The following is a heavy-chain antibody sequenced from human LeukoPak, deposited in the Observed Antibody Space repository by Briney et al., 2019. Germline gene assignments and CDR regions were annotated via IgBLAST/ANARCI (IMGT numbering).Heavy chain of an antibody. Sequence: GASVKVSCKASGGTFSSYAISWVRQAPGQGLEWMGGIIPIFGTANYAQKFQGRVTITADKSTSTAYMELSSLRSEDTAVYYCASTMVRRVITTPGVYWGQGTLVTVSS. V-gene: IGHV1-69*06. CDR2: IIPIFGTA. D-gene: IGHD3-10*01. CDR3: ASTMVRRVITTPGVY. J-gene: IGHJ4*02. CDR1: GGTFSSYA.